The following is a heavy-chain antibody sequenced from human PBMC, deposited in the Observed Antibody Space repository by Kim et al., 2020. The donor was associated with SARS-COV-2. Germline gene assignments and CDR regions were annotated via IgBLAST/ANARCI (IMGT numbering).Heavy chain of an antibody. CDR3: AGGSVGTDFDC. Sequence: TCNPDLRSRVAISVHTSKNQFALKLSSVTAADTAVCYCAGGSVGTDFDCWGRGTLVTVSS. J-gene: IGHJ4*02. V-gene: IGHV4-59*09. D-gene: IGHD1-1*01.